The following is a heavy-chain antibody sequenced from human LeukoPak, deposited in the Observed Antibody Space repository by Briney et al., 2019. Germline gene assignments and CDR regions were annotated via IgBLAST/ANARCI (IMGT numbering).Heavy chain of an antibody. Sequence: ASVKVSCKASGYTFTGYYMHWVRQAPGQGLEWMGWINPNSGNTGYAQKFQGRVTITRNTSISTAYMELSSLRSEDTAVYYCARAAKSGWYGKKISKYYFDYWGQGTLVTVSS. V-gene: IGHV1-8*03. CDR1: GYTFTGYY. D-gene: IGHD6-19*01. CDR3: ARAAKSGWYGKKISKYYFDY. CDR2: INPNSGNT. J-gene: IGHJ4*02.